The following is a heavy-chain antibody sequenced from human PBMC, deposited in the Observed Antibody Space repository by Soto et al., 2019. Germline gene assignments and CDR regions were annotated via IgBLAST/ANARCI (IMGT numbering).Heavy chain of an antibody. J-gene: IGHJ4*02. V-gene: IGHV3-30*18. CDR3: AKGEDTVNFDY. Sequence: GGSLRLSCAASGFTVSSYGMHWVRQAPGKGLEWVAVISYDGSNKYYADSVKGRFTISRDNSKNTLYLQMDSLRAEDTVVYYGAKGEDTVNFDYWGQGTLATVSS. CDR2: ISYDGSNK. CDR1: GFTVSSYG. D-gene: IGHD4-17*01.